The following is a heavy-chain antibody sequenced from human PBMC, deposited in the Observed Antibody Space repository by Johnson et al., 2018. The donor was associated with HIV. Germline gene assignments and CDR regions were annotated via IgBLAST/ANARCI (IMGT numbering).Heavy chain of an antibody. Sequence: QVQLVESGGGVVQPGRSLRLSCAASGFTFSNNAMDWVRQAPGKGLEWVAVISNDGSKKYYADSVKGRFTISSDNSKNTLYLQMNSLRAEDTAVYYCARERGLPDAFDIWGQGTMVTVSS. V-gene: IGHV3-30*04. CDR2: ISNDGSKK. CDR1: GFTFSNNA. D-gene: IGHD3-16*01. J-gene: IGHJ3*02. CDR3: ARERGLPDAFDI.